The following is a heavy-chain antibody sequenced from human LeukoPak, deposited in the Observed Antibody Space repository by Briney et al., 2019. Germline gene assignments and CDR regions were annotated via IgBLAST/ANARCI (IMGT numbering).Heavy chain of an antibody. V-gene: IGHV1-2*02. Sequence: GSVQVSCQAPGYNFKDYYLHWVRQAPGQGLEWMGWIMPTSGATNYAQKFQGRVSLSGDTSIHTAYMHLSGLKSNDTAIYYCARAAGEALWDPLFDNWGQGTLVTVSS. J-gene: IGHJ4*02. CDR1: GYNFKDYY. CDR3: ARAAGEALWDPLFDN. D-gene: IGHD3-16*01. CDR2: IMPTSGAT.